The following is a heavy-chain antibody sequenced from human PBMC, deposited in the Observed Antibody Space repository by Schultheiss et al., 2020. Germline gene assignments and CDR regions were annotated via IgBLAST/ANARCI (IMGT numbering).Heavy chain of an antibody. V-gene: IGHV4-34*01. J-gene: IGHJ6*02. CDR2: INHSGST. Sequence: SQTLSLTCAVYGGSFSGYYWSWIRQPPGEGLEWIGEINHSGSTNYNPSLKSRVTISVDTSKNQFSLKLSSVTAADTAVYYCAGSPTYCSGGSCYNYYYGMDVWGQGTTVTVS. CDR3: AGSPTYCSGGSCYNYYYGMDV. CDR1: GGSFSGYY. D-gene: IGHD2-15*01.